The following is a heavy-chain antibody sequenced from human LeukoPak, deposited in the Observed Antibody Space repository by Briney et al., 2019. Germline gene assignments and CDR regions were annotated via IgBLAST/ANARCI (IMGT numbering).Heavy chain of an antibody. D-gene: IGHD6-13*01. CDR1: GFTFSSYG. J-gene: IGHJ4*02. CDR2: IRYDGSNK. V-gene: IGHV3-30*02. CDR3: ARDLGAGDYFDY. Sequence: GGSLRLSCAASGFTFSSYGMHWVRQAPGKGLEWVAFIRYDGSNKYYADSVKGRFTISRDNSKNTLYLQMNSLRAEDTAVYYCARDLGAGDYFDYWGQGTPVTVSS.